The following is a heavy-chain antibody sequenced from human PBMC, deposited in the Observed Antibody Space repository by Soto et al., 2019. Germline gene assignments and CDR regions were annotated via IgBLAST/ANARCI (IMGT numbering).Heavy chain of an antibody. CDR1: GFTVSSNY. V-gene: IGHV3-53*01. Sequence: EVQLVESGGGLIQPGGSLRLSCAASGFTVSSNYMSWVRQAPGKGLEWVSVIYSGGSTYYADSVKGRFTISRDNSKNTLYLQMNSLRAEDTAVYYCAREPVAAESYYYYGMDVWGQGTTVTVSS. CDR3: AREPVAAESYYYYGMDV. J-gene: IGHJ6*02. D-gene: IGHD6-13*01. CDR2: IYSGGST.